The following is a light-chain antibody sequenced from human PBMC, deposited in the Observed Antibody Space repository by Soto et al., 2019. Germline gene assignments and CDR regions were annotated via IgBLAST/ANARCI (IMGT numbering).Light chain of an antibody. J-gene: IGKJ4*01. CDR1: QSVSSSY. V-gene: IGKV3-20*01. Sequence: EIVLTQSQGTLSSSPGERATLSCRASQSVSSSYLAWYQQKPGQPPRLLIYGASSRATGIPDRFSGSGSGTDFTLTISRLEPEDFALYYCQQYGSSPPLTFGGGTKVDIK. CDR2: GAS. CDR3: QQYGSSPPLT.